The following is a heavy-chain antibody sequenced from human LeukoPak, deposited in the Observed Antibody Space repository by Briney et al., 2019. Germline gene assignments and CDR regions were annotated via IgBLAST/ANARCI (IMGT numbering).Heavy chain of an antibody. J-gene: IGHJ3*02. D-gene: IGHD3-10*01. Sequence: ASVKVSCKASGYTSTGYYMHWVRQAPGQGLEWMGWINPNSGGTNYAQKFQGWVTMTRDTSISTAYMELSRLRSDDTAVYYCATALGAPSDAFDIWGQGTMVTVSS. V-gene: IGHV1-2*04. CDR2: INPNSGGT. CDR3: ATALGAPSDAFDI. CDR1: GYTSTGYY.